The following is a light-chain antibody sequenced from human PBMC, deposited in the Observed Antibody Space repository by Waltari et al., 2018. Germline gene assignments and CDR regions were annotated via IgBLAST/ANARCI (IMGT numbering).Light chain of an antibody. CDR1: SSDVGGYNF. J-gene: IGLJ3*02. V-gene: IGLV2-11*01. Sequence: QSALTQPRSVSGSPGQSVTISCTGTSSDVGGYNFVSWYQQHPGKVPKLVIYDVTKRPSGVPCRFSGSKSGNTASLTIAGLQAEDEADYYCCSYAGYYTIRVFGGGTKLTVL. CDR3: CSYAGYYTIRV. CDR2: DVT.